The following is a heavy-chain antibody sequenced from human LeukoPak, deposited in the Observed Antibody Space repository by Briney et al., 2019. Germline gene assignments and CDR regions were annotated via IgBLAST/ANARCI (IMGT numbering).Heavy chain of an antibody. CDR3: ARDSGGSYYDALDI. V-gene: IGHV3-21*01. CDR2: ISSSSSYI. CDR1: GFTFSSYS. Sequence: GGSLRLSCAASGFTFSSYSMNWVRQAPGKGLEWVSSISSSSSYIYYADSVKGRFTISRDNAKNSLYLQMNSLRAEDTAVYYCARDSGGSYYDALDIWGQGTMVTVSS. J-gene: IGHJ3*02. D-gene: IGHD1-26*01.